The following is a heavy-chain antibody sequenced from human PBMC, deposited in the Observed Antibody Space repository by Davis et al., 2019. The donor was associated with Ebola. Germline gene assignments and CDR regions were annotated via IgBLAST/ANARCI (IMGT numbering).Heavy chain of an antibody. Sequence: KFQGRVTITRDTSASTAYMELSSLRSEDTAVYYCARAGGGWYNFDYWGQGTLVTVSS. D-gene: IGHD6-19*01. CDR3: ARAGGGWYNFDY. V-gene: IGHV1-3*01. J-gene: IGHJ4*02.